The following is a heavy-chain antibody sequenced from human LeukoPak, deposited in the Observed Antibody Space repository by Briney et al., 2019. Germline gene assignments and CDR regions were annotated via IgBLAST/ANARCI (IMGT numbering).Heavy chain of an antibody. CDR3: ARVLPHSDPLDY. Sequence: GGSLRLSCAASGFTFSSYEMNWVRQAPGRELAWVSFISRSGTTIYYADSVKGRFTISRDNAKNSLYLQMNSLRAEDTAVYYCARVLPHSDPLDYWGQGTLVTVSS. CDR2: ISRSGTTI. J-gene: IGHJ4*02. CDR1: GFTFSSYE. D-gene: IGHD2-15*01. V-gene: IGHV3-48*03.